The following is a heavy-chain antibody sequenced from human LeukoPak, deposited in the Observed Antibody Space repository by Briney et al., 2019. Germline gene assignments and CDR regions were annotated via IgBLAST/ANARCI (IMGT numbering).Heavy chain of an antibody. CDR2: ISGSGGST. J-gene: IGHJ6*02. CDR1: GFTFSSYP. Sequence: GGSLRLSCAASGFTFSSYPMSWVRQAPGKGLEWVSAISGSGGSTYYADSVKGRFTISRDNSKNTLYLQMNSLRAEDTAVYYCAKDQGGYYYGSGSYGSTLYYGMDVWGQGTTVTVSS. D-gene: IGHD3-10*01. CDR3: AKDQGGYYYGSGSYGSTLYYGMDV. V-gene: IGHV3-23*01.